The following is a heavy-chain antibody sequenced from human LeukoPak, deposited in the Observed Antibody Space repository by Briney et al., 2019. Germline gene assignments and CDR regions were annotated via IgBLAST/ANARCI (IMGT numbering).Heavy chain of an antibody. J-gene: IGHJ3*02. D-gene: IGHD3-22*01. CDR2: IYYSGST. CDR3: ARLKIYDSSGYAFDI. Sequence: PSETLSLTCTVSGGSISSYYWSWIRQPPGKGLEWIGYIYYSGSTNYNPSLKSRVTISVDTSKNQFSLKLSSVTAADTAVCYCARLKIYDSSGYAFDIWGQGTMVTVSS. V-gene: IGHV4-59*01. CDR1: GGSISSYY.